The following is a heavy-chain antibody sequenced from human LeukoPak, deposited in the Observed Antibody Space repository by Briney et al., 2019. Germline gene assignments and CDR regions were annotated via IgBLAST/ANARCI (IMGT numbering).Heavy chain of an antibody. V-gene: IGHV3-53*01. CDR3: ARAINAGDFDY. D-gene: IGHD2-8*02. CDR1: GFTVSSNY. CDR2: IYSGGHT. Sequence: PGGSLGLSCAASGFTVSSNYMNWVRQAPGKGLEWVSVIYSGGHTYYADSVKGRFTISRDNSKNTLYLQMNSLRAEDTAVYYCARAINAGDFDYWGQGTLVTVSS. J-gene: IGHJ4*02.